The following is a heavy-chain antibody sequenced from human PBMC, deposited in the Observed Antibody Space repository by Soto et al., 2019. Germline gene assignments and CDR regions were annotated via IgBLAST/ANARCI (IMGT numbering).Heavy chain of an antibody. V-gene: IGHV3-21*01. CDR2: ISSSSSYI. Sequence: PGGSLRLSCAASGFTFSSYSMNWVRQAPGKGLEWVSSISSSSSYIYYADSVKGRFTISRDNAKNSLYLQMNSLRAEDTAVYYCARVRVGMATSGSDYWGQGTLVTVSS. D-gene: IGHD1-26*01. CDR1: GFTFSSYS. CDR3: ARVRVGMATSGSDY. J-gene: IGHJ4*02.